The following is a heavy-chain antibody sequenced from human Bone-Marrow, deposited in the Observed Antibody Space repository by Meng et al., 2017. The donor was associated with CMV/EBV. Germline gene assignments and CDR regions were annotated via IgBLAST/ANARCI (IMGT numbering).Heavy chain of an antibody. D-gene: IGHD3-3*01. CDR3: ARSITIFGAEPD. V-gene: IGHV4-39*07. CDR1: GGSISSSSYY. J-gene: IGHJ4*02. Sequence: GSLRLSCTVSGGSISSSSYYWGWIRQPPGKGLEWIGSIYYSGSTYYNPSLKSRVTISVDTSKNQFSLKLSSMTVADTGMYYCARSITIFGAEPDWGQGTLVTVSS. CDR2: IYYSGST.